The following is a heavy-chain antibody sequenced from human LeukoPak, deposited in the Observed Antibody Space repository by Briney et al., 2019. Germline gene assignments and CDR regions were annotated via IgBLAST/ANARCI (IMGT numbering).Heavy chain of an antibody. CDR1: GGSIMVAAYS. Sequence: PSETLSLTCTVSGGSIMVAAYSWSWIRQPPGKGLEWIGYIYYSGRTYYNPSLKSRVTISLDRSKHQFSLKVSSVTAADTAVYFCARGYGDNSGAFDIWGQGTLVTVSS. CDR2: IYYSGRT. V-gene: IGHV4-30-2*01. J-gene: IGHJ3*02. D-gene: IGHD4-23*01. CDR3: ARGYGDNSGAFDI.